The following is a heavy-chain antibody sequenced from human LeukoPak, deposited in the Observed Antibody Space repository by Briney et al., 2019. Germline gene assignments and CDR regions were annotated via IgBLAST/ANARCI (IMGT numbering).Heavy chain of an antibody. D-gene: IGHD6-19*01. V-gene: IGHV3-64*01. CDR3: ARADARGYSSSYDAFDI. CDR2: ISSNGGST. Sequence: PGGSLRLSCAASGFTFSSYAMHWVRQAPGKGLEYVSAISSNGGSTYYANSVKGRFTISRDNSKNTLYLQMGSLRAEDMAVYYCARADARGYSSSYDAFDIWGQGTMVTVSP. J-gene: IGHJ3*02. CDR1: GFTFSSYA.